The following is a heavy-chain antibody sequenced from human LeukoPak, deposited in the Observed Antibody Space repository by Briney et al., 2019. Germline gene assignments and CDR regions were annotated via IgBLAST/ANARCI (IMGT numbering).Heavy chain of an antibody. V-gene: IGHV3-21*01. D-gene: IGHD2-15*01. CDR3: AKGVDYCSGGSCPADY. CDR2: ISSSSSHI. J-gene: IGHJ4*02. Sequence: GGSLRLSCAASGFTFSSYSMNWVRQAPGKGLEWVSSISSSSSHIYYADSVKGRFTISRDNAKNSLYLQMNSLRAEDTAVYYCAKGVDYCSGGSCPADYWGPGTLVTVSS. CDR1: GFTFSSYS.